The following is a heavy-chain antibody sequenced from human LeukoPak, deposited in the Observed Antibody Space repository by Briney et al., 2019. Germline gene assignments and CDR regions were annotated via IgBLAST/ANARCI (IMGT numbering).Heavy chain of an antibody. D-gene: IGHD2-8*01. J-gene: IGHJ3*02. CDR3: AGLGYCTKGVCYTGVDDAFNI. CDR2: IYYSGIT. Sequence: PSETLSLTCTVSGGSISSSSYYWGWIRQPPGKGLEWIGSIYYSGITYYNQSLKSRVTIFLDTSKNQFSLKLSSVTAADTAVYYCAGLGYCTKGVCYTGVDDAFNIWGQGTRVTVS. V-gene: IGHV4-39*01. CDR1: GGSISSSSYY.